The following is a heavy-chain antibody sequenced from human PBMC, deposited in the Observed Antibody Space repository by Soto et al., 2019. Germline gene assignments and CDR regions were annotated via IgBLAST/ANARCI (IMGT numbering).Heavy chain of an antibody. CDR1: GFTFRTHV. D-gene: IGHD4-17*01. J-gene: IGHJ4*02. CDR2: IGGNGAT. Sequence: EVQLLDSGGGLAQPGGSLRLSCAASGFTFRTHVMSWVRQAPGKGLEWVSSIGGNGATFYADSVKGRFTISRDNSQKLIYPQMNSLRADAMAFYYCAPYRDGDYAPPYDSWGQGTLVTAPS. CDR3: APYRDGDYAPPYDS. V-gene: IGHV3-23*01.